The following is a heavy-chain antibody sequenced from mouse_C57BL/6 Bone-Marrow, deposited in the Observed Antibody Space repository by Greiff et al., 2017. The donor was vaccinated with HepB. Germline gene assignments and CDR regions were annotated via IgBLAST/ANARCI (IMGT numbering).Heavy chain of an antibody. CDR1: GFTFSDYG. Sequence: EVQLVESGGGLVKPGGSLKLSCAASGFTFSDYGMHWVRQAPEKGLGWVAYISSGSSTIYYADTVKGRFTISRDNAKNTLFLQMTSLRSEDTAMYYCAKHLLPPYFDVWGTGTTVTVSS. V-gene: IGHV5-17*01. CDR2: ISSGSSTI. D-gene: IGHD2-10*01. J-gene: IGHJ1*03. CDR3: AKHLLPPYFDV.